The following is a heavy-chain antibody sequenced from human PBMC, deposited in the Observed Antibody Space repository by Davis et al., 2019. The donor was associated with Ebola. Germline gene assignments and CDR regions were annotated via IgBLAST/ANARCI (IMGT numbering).Heavy chain of an antibody. CDR2: INHSGST. D-gene: IGHD2-15*01. Sequence: PSETLSLTCAVYGGSFSGYYWSWIRQPPGKGLEWIGEINHSGSTNYNPSLKSRVTISVDTSKNQFSLKLSSVTAADTAVYYCASRIRRGRGVDYWGQGTLVTVSS. CDR3: ASRIRRGRGVDY. V-gene: IGHV4-34*09. J-gene: IGHJ4*02. CDR1: GGSFSGYY.